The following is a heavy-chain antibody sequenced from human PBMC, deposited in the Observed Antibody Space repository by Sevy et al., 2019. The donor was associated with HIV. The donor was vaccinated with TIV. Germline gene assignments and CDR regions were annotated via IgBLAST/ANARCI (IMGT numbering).Heavy chain of an antibody. D-gene: IGHD3-9*01. CDR1: GITFSTSG. CDR3: AKDFTGYNGMDV. J-gene: IGHJ6*02. V-gene: IGHV3-30*18. Sequence: GGSLRLSCVVSGITFSTSGMHWVRQAPGKGLEWVAVISYHGRDKFYADSVKGRSTISRDDSKNILYLHRISLRAEDTAVYYCAKDFTGYNGMDVWGQGTMVTVSS. CDR2: ISYHGRDK.